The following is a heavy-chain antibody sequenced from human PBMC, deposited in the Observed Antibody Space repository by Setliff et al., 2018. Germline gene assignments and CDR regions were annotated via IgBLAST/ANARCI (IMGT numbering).Heavy chain of an antibody. Sequence: PGESLKISCAASGFTFSSYGMNWVRQAPGKGLEWLSYISSSSTTIYYADSVKGRFTVSRDNAKNSLYLQMNSLRADDAAVYYCARSSAPIKRDYMDVWGKGTTVTVSS. CDR2: ISSSSTTI. CDR3: ARSSAPIKRDYMDV. CDR1: GFTFSSYG. V-gene: IGHV3-48*01. J-gene: IGHJ6*03. D-gene: IGHD2-2*02.